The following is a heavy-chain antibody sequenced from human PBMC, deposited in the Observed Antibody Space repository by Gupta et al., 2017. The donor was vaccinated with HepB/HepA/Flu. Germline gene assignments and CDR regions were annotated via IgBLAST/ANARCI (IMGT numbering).Heavy chain of an antibody. CDR2: IGAGTGTF. J-gene: IGHJ4*02. Sequence: EVQLLESGGGLVQPGWSLRLSCAASGFIFSNYAMRSVRQAPGKGLEWVSAIGAGTGTFYYADSVEGRVIISRDNSKNTLYLQMNSLRAEDAAIYYCGRRGDNAWWDYWGQGTLVTVSA. V-gene: IGHV3-23*01. D-gene: IGHD2-8*02. CDR3: GRRGDNAWWDY. CDR1: GFIFSNYA.